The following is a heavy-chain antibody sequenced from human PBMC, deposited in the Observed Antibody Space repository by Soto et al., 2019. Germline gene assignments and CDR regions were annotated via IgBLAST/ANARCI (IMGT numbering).Heavy chain of an antibody. D-gene: IGHD6-6*01. V-gene: IGHV6-1*01. CDR3: GKRESSSLKNCFAP. Sequence: SQTLSLTCAISGDSVSSNSAAWNWIRQSPSRGLEWLGRTYYRSKWYNDYAVSVKSRITINPDTSKNQFSLKLSSVTAADTAVYYGGKRESSSLKNCFAPGGQGPRATVS. CDR1: GDSVSSNSAA. CDR2: TYYRSKWYN. J-gene: IGHJ5*02.